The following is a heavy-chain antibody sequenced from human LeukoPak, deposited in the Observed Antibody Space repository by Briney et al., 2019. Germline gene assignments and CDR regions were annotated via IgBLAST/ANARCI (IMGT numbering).Heavy chain of an antibody. CDR1: GFTFSNYA. D-gene: IGHD5-24*01. CDR3: ARGRGVLGYNFFDF. V-gene: IGHV3-23*01. CDR2: VRGSGSDT. J-gene: IGHJ4*02. Sequence: PGGPLRLSCAASGFTFSNYAMNWVRQAPGKGLEWVSAVRGSGSDTDYADSVKGRFSISRDNSKNTLFLQMNSLRADDTAVYYCARGRGVLGYNFFDFWGQGTHVTVSS.